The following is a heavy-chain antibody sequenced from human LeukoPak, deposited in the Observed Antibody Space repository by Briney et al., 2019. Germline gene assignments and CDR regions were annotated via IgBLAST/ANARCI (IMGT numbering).Heavy chain of an antibody. J-gene: IGHJ3*02. CDR1: GFTFSSYE. CDR2: ISSSGGTI. V-gene: IGHV3-48*03. CDR3: ARDGSMVRGVIKPSAFDI. D-gene: IGHD3-10*01. Sequence: GGSLRLSCAASGFTFSSYEMNWVRQAPGKGLEWVSYISSSGGTIYYADSVKGRFTISRDNAKNSLYLQMNSLRAEDTAVYYCARDGSMVRGVIKPSAFDIWGQGTMVTVSS.